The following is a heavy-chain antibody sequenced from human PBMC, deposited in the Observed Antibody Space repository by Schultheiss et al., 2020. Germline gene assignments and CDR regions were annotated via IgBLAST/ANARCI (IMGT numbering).Heavy chain of an antibody. CDR3: ARLPGGSWYNWFDP. V-gene: IGHV4-31*03. CDR2: INHSGST. Sequence: SETLSLTCTVSGGSISSGGYYWSWIRQHPGKGLEWIGEINHSGSTNYNPSLKSRVTISVDKSKNQFSLKLSSVTAADTAVYYCARLPGGSWYNWFDPWGQGTLVTVSS. J-gene: IGHJ5*02. CDR1: GGSISSGGYY. D-gene: IGHD6-13*01.